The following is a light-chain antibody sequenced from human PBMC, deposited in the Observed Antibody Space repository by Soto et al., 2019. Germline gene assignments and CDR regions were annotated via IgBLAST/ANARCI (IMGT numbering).Light chain of an antibody. Sequence: EIVLTQSPDTLSLSPGEGATLSCRASQSVTNRYLAWYQQKPGQAPRLLIYGASSRATGIPDRFTGSGSGTDFTLTISRLEPEDFAVYYCQQHGSSLALTFGGGTKVEI. CDR2: GAS. CDR1: QSVTNRY. V-gene: IGKV3-20*01. J-gene: IGKJ4*01. CDR3: QQHGSSLALT.